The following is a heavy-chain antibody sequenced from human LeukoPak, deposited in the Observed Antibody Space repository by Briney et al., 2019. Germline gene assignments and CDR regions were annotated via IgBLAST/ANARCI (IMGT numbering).Heavy chain of an antibody. D-gene: IGHD3-10*01. V-gene: IGHV4-34*01. CDR1: GGSFSGCY. Sequence: TSETLSLTCAVYGGSFSGCYWSWIRQPPGKGLEWIGEINHSGSTNYNPSLKSRVTISVDKSNNQFSLKLSSVTAADTAVYYCARHRYYYGSGSYYKVGYYFDYWGQGTLVTVSS. CDR2: INHSGST. J-gene: IGHJ4*02. CDR3: ARHRYYYGSGSYYKVGYYFDY.